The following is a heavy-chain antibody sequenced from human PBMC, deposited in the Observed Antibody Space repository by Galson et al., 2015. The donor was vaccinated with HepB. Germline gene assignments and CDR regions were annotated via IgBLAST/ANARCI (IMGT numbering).Heavy chain of an antibody. Sequence: SLRLSCAASGFTFSNAWMSWVRQAPGKGLEWVGRIKSKTDGGTTDYAAPVKGRFTISRDDSKNTLYLQMNSLKTEDTAVYYCTTAGYGILDYYYYMDVWGKGTTVTVSS. CDR2: IKSKTDGGTT. J-gene: IGHJ6*03. CDR3: TTAGYGILDYYYYMDV. V-gene: IGHV3-15*01. D-gene: IGHD5-18*01. CDR1: GFTFSNAW.